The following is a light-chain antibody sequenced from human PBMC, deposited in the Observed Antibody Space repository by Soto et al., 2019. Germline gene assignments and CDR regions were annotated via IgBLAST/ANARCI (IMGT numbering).Light chain of an antibody. J-gene: IGKJ1*01. CDR3: HKYYSTPWT. CDR2: WAT. Sequence: DIVMTQSPDSLAVSLGERATLNCKSSQSVLYRSNNNNYLAWYQQKPGQPPKLLIYWATTRESGDPGRFSGSGSGTDFTLTITSLQVEDVAVYFCHKYYSTPWTFGQGTKVEIK. CDR1: QSVLYRSNNNNY. V-gene: IGKV4-1*01.